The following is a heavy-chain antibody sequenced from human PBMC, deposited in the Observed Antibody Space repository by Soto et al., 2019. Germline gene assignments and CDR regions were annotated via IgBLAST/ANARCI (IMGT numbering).Heavy chain of an antibody. CDR2: INDDGSST. Sequence: GGSLRLSCAASGLTFSMYWMHWVRQVPGKGPEWVSRINDDGSSTNYADSVKGRFTISRDNAKNTLYLQMNDLRAEDTAVYYCTRGPRSTSTGTGAFWGQGTLVTVSS. CDR3: TRGPRSTSTGTGAF. D-gene: IGHD1-1*01. J-gene: IGHJ4*02. CDR1: GLTFSMYW. V-gene: IGHV3-74*01.